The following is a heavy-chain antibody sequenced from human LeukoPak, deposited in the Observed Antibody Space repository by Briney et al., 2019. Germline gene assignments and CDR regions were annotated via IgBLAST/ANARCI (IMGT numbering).Heavy chain of an antibody. V-gene: IGHV1-46*03. CDR1: GYTFTSYY. CDR2: INPSGGST. CDR3: AAVTQDNWFDP. D-gene: IGHD2-21*02. Sequence: ASVTVSCKASGYTFTSYYMHWVRQAPGQGLEWMGIINPSGGSTSYAQKFQGRVTITRDMSTSTVYMELSSLRSEDTAVYYCAAVTQDNWFDPGGQGTRVTVSS. J-gene: IGHJ5*02.